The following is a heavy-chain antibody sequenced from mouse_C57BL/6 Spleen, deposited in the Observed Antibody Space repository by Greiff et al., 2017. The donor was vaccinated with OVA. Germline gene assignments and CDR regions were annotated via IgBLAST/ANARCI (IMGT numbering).Heavy chain of an antibody. Sequence: QVQLQQPGAELVKPGASVKLSCKASGYTFTSYWMHWVKQRPGQGLEWIGMIHPNSGSTNYNEKFKSKATLTVAKSSSTAYLQLSSLTSEDSAVYYWARVQRYDYGSSYWYCDVWGTGTTVTVSS. CDR3: ARVQRYDYGSSYWYCDV. D-gene: IGHD1-1*01. CDR1: GYTFTSYW. V-gene: IGHV1-64*01. CDR2: IHPNSGST. J-gene: IGHJ1*03.